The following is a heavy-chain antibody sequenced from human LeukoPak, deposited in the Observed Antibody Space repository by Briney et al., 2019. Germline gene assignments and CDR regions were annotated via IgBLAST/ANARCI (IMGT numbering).Heavy chain of an antibody. CDR2: IYRGGST. V-gene: IGHV3-53*01. D-gene: IGHD4-17*01. Sequence: PGGSLRLSCAASGFTVSSNYMSWVRQAPGKGLEWVSVIYRGGSTYYADSVKGRFTISRDNSKNTLYLQMNSLRAEDTAVYYCARGWDYGDNGDISYYYYYYGMDVWGQGTTVTVS. CDR3: ARGWDYGDNGDISYYYYYYGMDV. J-gene: IGHJ6*02. CDR1: GFTVSSNY.